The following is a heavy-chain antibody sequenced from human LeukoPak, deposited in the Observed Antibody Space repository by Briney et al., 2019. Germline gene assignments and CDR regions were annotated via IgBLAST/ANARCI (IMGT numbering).Heavy chain of an antibody. CDR1: GFTFSTYS. CDR3: ARGEVVGTTTGVDY. Sequence: GGSLRLSCAASGFTFSTYSMNWVRQAPGKGLEWVSSISSSSSYIFYADPVKGRFTISRDNAKNSLSLQMNNVRVEDTAVYYCARGEVVGTTTGVDYWGQGTLVTVSS. J-gene: IGHJ4*02. V-gene: IGHV3-21*01. CDR2: ISSSSSYI. D-gene: IGHD1-26*01.